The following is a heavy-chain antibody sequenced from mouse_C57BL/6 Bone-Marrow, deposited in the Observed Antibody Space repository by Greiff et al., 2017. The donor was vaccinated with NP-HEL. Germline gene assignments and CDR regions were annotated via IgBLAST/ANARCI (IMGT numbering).Heavy chain of an antibody. CDR3: ARSEYYFDY. CDR2: IYPDSGST. Sequence: VQLQQPGAELVKPGASVKMSCKASGYTFTSYWITWVKQRPGQGLEWIGDIYPDSGSTNYNEKFKSKATLTVDTSPSTANMQRSSLTSEYSAVYYCARSEYYFDYGGRGTAITVTS. J-gene: IGHJ2*01. V-gene: IGHV1-55*01. CDR1: GYTFTSYW.